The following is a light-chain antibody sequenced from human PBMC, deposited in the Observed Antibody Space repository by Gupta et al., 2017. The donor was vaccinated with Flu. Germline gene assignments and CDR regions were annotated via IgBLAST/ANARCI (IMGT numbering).Light chain of an antibody. CDR3: NSYRTSSGTGYV. CDR1: SSDVGGYNY. Sequence: SALTQPASVSGSPGQSITISCTGTSSDVGGYNYVSWYHHYPGKAPKLIFYDISVRPSGEADRFFFSKSGNTATLTISWLPGEEEADYYCNSYRTSSGTGYVFGTGTTVTVL. J-gene: IGLJ1*01. CDR2: DIS. V-gene: IGLV2-14*01.